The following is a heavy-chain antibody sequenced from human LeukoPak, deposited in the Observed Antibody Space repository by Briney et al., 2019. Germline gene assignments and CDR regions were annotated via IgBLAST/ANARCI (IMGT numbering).Heavy chain of an antibody. V-gene: IGHV3-23*01. J-gene: IGHJ3*02. CDR2: ISGSGDDT. CDR1: GFTFSSYA. Sequence: PGGSLRLSCAASGFTFSSYAMSWVRQAPGKGLEWVSTISGSGDDTYDADSVKGRFTISRDNSKNTLFLQMNSLRAEDTAVYYCAKGLPEGAFDIWGQGTMVTVSS. CDR3: AKGLPEGAFDI.